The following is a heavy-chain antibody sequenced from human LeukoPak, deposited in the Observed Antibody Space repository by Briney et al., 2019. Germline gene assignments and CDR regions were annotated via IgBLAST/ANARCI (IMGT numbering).Heavy chain of an antibody. CDR2: ISSSSSYI. Sequence: GGSLRLSCAASGFTFSNYAMSWVRQAPGKGLEWVSSISSSSSYIYYADSVKGRFTISRDNAKNSLYLQMNSLRAEDTAVYYCARGGSGYDFDSWGQGTLVTVSS. D-gene: IGHD5-12*01. J-gene: IGHJ4*02. CDR3: ARGGSGYDFDS. CDR1: GFTFSNYA. V-gene: IGHV3-21*01.